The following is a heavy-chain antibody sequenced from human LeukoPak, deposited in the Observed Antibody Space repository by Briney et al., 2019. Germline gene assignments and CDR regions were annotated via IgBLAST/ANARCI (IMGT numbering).Heavy chain of an antibody. D-gene: IGHD6-13*01. CDR3: ARGFEPYSSSMTLDY. V-gene: IGHV1-18*01. CDR2: ISAYNGNT. Sequence: ASVKVSCKASGYTFTSYGISWVRQAPGQGLEWMGWISAYNGNTNYAQKLQGRVTMTTDTSTSTAYMELRSLRSDDTAVYYCARGFEPYSSSMTLDYWGQGTLVTVSS. J-gene: IGHJ4*02. CDR1: GYTFTSYG.